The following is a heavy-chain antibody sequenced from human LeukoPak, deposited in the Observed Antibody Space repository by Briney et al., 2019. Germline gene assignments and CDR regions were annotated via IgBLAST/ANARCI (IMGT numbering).Heavy chain of an antibody. CDR3: AREDIAVAGSFDY. Sequence: PGGSLRLSCAASGFTFSSYAMSWVRQAPGKGLEWVSGISGSGGSTFYADSVKGRFTISRDTAKNSLFLQMNSLRAEDTAVYYCAREDIAVAGSFDYWGQGTLVTVSS. D-gene: IGHD6-19*01. CDR2: ISGSGGST. V-gene: IGHV3-23*01. CDR1: GFTFSSYA. J-gene: IGHJ4*02.